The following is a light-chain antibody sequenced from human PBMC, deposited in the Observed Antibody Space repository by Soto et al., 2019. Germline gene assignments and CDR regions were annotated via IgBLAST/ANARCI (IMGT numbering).Light chain of an antibody. CDR2: DAS. CDR1: QSVSTR. CDR3: QQYNSDYT. J-gene: IGKJ2*01. Sequence: IQMTQSPSSLSASVGDRVTIICRASQSVSTRLAWYQQKPGKAPKLLIYDASSLESGVPSRFSGSGSGTEFTLTISSLQPDDFASYYCQQYNSDYTFGQGTKV. V-gene: IGKV1-5*02.